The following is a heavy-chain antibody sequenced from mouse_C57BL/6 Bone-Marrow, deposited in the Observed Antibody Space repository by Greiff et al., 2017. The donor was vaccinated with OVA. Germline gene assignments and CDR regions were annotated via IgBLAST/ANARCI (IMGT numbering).Heavy chain of an antibody. J-gene: IGHJ2*01. CDR2: IDPSDSYT. V-gene: IGHV1-59*01. D-gene: IGHD4-1*01. Sequence: QVQLQQPGAELVRPGTSVKLSCKASGYTFTSYWMHWVKQRPGQGLEWIGVIDPSDSYTNYNQKFKGKSTLTVDKSSSTAYMQLSSLTSEDSAVYYCARGKTGYFDYWGQGTTLTVSS. CDR3: ARGKTGYFDY. CDR1: GYTFTSYW.